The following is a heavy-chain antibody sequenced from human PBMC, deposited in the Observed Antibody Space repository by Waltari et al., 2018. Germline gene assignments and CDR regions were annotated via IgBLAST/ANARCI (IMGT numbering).Heavy chain of an antibody. CDR3: AGAVGGYFGMDV. Sequence: EVQVVESGGGLVQSGGSMTLSCAASGFTFRNYEMNWVRQAPGKGLECISYISSSGNTIYYADSVKGRFTISRDNAKNSVYLKMNNLRAEDTAVYYCAGAVGGYFGMDVWGQGTTVTVSS. CDR1: GFTFRNYE. CDR2: ISSSGNTI. D-gene: IGHD2-15*01. V-gene: IGHV3-48*03. J-gene: IGHJ6*02.